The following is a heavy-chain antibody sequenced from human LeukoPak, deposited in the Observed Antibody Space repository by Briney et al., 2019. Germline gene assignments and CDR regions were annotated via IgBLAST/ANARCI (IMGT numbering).Heavy chain of an antibody. CDR3: ARDQGFREYSSSSEGDSFDY. CDR1: GYTFTSYG. CDR2: ISAYNGNT. Sequence: ASVKVSCEASGYTFTSYGISWVRQTPGQGLEWMGWISAYNGNTNYAQKLQGRVTMTTDTSTSTAYMELRSLRSDDTAVYYCARDQGFREYSSSSEGDSFDYWGQGTLVTVSS. V-gene: IGHV1-18*01. J-gene: IGHJ4*02. D-gene: IGHD6-6*01.